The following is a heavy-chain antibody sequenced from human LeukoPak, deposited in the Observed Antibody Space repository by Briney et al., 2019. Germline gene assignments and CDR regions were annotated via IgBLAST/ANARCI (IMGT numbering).Heavy chain of an antibody. CDR1: GFTFSNYA. CDR2: ISGSGGST. D-gene: IGHD5-12*01. V-gene: IGHV3-23*01. Sequence: GGSLRLSCAASGFTFSNYAMNWVRQAPGKGLGWVSVISGSGGSTDYADSVKGRFTISRDNSKNTVYLQMNSLRAEDTAIYFCAKDGAATIYYFAHWGQGTLVTVSS. J-gene: IGHJ4*02. CDR3: AKDGAATIYYFAH.